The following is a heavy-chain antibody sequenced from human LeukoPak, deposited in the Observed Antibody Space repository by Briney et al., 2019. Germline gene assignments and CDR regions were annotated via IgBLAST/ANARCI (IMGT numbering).Heavy chain of an antibody. J-gene: IGHJ4*02. D-gene: IGHD2/OR15-2a*01. CDR2: IPFDETKK. CDR3: ARMKVIKGASLDY. Sequence: GGPLRLSCAASGFIFSKYAMHWVRQAPGKGLEWVAVIPFDETKKYYADSVKGRFTISRDNSNNPLFLQMNSLKTEDTAVYFCARMKVIKGASLDYWGQGSLVTVSS. V-gene: IGHV3-30-3*01. CDR1: GFIFSKYA.